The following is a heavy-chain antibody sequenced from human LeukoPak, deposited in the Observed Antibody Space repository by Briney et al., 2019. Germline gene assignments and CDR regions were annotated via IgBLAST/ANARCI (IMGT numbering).Heavy chain of an antibody. J-gene: IGHJ4*02. V-gene: IGHV3-23*01. CDR3: ARDRFVAVAGNRDYFDY. CDR2: ISGSGDTT. CDR1: GFTFSSYG. Sequence: PGGTLRLSCAASGFTFSSYGMSWVRQAPGKGLEWVSTISGSGDTTYYADSVKGRFTISRDNAKNSLYLQMNSLRAEDTAVYYCARDRFVAVAGNRDYFDYWGQGTLVTVSS. D-gene: IGHD6-19*01.